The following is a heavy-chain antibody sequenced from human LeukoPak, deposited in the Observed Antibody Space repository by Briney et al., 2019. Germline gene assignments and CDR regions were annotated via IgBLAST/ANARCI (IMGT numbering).Heavy chain of an antibody. CDR3: ARVTSGHLFDY. J-gene: IGHJ4*02. CDR2: IYGGGST. D-gene: IGHD3-10*01. CDR1: GFTVSSNY. V-gene: IGHV3-66*01. Sequence: GGSLRLSCAASGFTVSSNYMSWVRQAPGKGLEWISFIYGGGSTSYADSVRDRFIISRDNSKNTLYLQMNSLRAEDTALYYCARVTSGHLFDYWGQGTLVTVSS.